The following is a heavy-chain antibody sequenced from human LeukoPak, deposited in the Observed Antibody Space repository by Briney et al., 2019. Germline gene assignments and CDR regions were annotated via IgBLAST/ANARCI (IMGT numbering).Heavy chain of an antibody. CDR1: GYTFTGYY. CDR2: INPNSGGT. Sequence: GASVKVSCKASGYTFTGYYMHWVRQAPGQGLEWMGWINPNSGGTNYAQKFQGRVTMTTDTSTSTAYMELRSLRSDDTAVYYCARDLFRIAVAGTIPNYWGQGTLVTVSS. CDR3: ARDLFRIAVAGTIPNY. V-gene: IGHV1-2*02. D-gene: IGHD6-19*01. J-gene: IGHJ4*02.